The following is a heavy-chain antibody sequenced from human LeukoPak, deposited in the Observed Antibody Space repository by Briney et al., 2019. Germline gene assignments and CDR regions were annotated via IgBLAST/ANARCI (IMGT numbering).Heavy chain of an antibody. CDR2: IYYSGST. J-gene: IGHJ4*02. D-gene: IGHD3-10*01. CDR1: GGSISSYY. CDR3: AARYGSGSYYR. V-gene: IGHV4-59*01. Sequence: SETLSLTCTVSGGSISSYYWSWIRQPPGKGLEWIGYIYYSGSTNYNPSLKSRVTISVDTSKNQFSLRLSSVTAADTAVYYCAARYGSGSYYRWGQGTLVTVSS.